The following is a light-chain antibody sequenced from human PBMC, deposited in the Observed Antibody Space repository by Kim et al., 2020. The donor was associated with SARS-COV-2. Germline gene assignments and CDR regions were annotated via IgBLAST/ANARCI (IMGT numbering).Light chain of an antibody. J-gene: IGKJ4*01. V-gene: IGKV3-11*01. CDR1: QSMSTY. CDR3: QQRSNWPLT. CDR2: DAT. Sequence: LSPRERATRSCRASQSMSTYLAWFQQKPGQAPRLLIYDATNRATGIPARFSGSGSGTDFILTISSLEPEDFAVYYCQQRSNWPLTFGGGTKVDIK.